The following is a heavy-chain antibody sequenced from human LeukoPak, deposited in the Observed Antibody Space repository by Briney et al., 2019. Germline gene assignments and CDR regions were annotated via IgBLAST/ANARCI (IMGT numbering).Heavy chain of an antibody. Sequence: PGESLKISCKGSGYSFTSYWIGWVRQMPGKGLEWMGIIYPGDSDTRYSPSFQGQVTISADKSSSTAYLQWTSLKPSDTAMYDCARHRHTRGYCYVDYWGQGTLVTVSS. D-gene: IGHD5-18*01. CDR3: ARHRHTRGYCYVDY. V-gene: IGHV5-51*01. CDR2: IYPGDSDT. CDR1: GYSFTSYW. J-gene: IGHJ4*02.